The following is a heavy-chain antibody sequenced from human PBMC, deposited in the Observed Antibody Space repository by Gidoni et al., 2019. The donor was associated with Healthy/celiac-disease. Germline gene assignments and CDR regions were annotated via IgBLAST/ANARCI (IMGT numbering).Heavy chain of an antibody. D-gene: IGHD3-10*01. V-gene: IGHV3-11*06. J-gene: IGHJ4*02. CDR2: ISSSSSYT. CDR1: GFTFSDYY. CDR3: ARETYYYGSGRSDY. Sequence: QVQLVESGGGLVKPGGSLRLSCAASGFTFSDYYISWIRQAPGKGLEWFSYISSSSSYTNYADSVKGRFTISRDNAKNSPYLQMNSLRAEDTAVYYCARETYYYGSGRSDYWGQGTLVTVSS.